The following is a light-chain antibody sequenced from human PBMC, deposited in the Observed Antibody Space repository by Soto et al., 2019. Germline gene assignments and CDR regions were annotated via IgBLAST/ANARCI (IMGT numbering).Light chain of an antibody. CDR2: DAS. CDR3: QQRRNWPPGIT. V-gene: IGKV3-11*01. J-gene: IGKJ5*01. Sequence: EIVLTQSPATLSLSPGERATLSCRASQSVGSSLAWYQQKPGQAPRLLIYDASNRATGIPARFSGSGSGTDFTLTITSLEPEDFAVYSCQQRRNWPPGITCGQGTRLEIK. CDR1: QSVGSS.